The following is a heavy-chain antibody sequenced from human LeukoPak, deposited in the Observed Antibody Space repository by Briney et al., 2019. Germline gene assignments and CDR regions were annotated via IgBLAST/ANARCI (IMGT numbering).Heavy chain of an antibody. CDR1: GGSISSSSYY. CDR2: IYYSGST. Sequence: SETLSLTCTVSGGSISSSSYYWGWIRQPPGKGLEWIGSIYYSGSTYYNPSLKSRVTISVDTSKNQFSLKLSSVTAADTAVYYYARHRTDYYYYGMDVWGQGTTVTVSS. J-gene: IGHJ6*02. CDR3: ARHRTDYYYYGMDV. V-gene: IGHV4-39*01.